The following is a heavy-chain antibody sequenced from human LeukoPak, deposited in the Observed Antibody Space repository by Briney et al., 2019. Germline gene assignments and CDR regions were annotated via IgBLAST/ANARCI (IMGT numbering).Heavy chain of an antibody. J-gene: IGHJ5*02. D-gene: IGHD1-20*01. CDR3: ARDNWNPTPKNWFDP. Sequence: GGSLRLSCAASGFTVSSNYMSWVRQAPGKGLEWVSVIYSGGSTYYADSVKGRFTISRDNSKNTLYLQMNSLRAEDTAVYYCARDNWNPTPKNWFDPWGQGTLVTVSS. V-gene: IGHV3-53*01. CDR1: GFTVSSNY. CDR2: IYSGGST.